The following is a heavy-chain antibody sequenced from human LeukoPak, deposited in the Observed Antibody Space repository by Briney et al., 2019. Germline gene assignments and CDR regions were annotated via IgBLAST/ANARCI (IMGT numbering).Heavy chain of an antibody. J-gene: IGHJ3*02. CDR3: AKSQDGYNAPDALDI. CDR1: GFTFXSYA. D-gene: IGHD5-24*01. Sequence: SXXLSXAXXGFTFXSYAMSWVRQAPGKGLEWVSAISGSGGSTYYADSVKGRFTISRDNSKNTLYLQMNSLRAEDTAVYYCAKSQDGYNAPDALDIWGQGTMVTVSS. V-gene: IGHV3-23*01. CDR2: ISGSGGST.